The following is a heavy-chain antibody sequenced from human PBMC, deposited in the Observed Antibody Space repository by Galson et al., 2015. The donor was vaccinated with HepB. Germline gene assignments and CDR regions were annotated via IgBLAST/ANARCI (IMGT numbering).Heavy chain of an antibody. Sequence: SVKVSCKASGGTFSSYAISWVRQAPGQGLEWMGGIIPIFGTANYAQKFQGRVTITADDSTSTAYMELSSLRSEDTAVYYCARDKARVVAATPFGYYYYMDVWGKGTTVTVSS. J-gene: IGHJ6*03. CDR1: GGTFSSYA. V-gene: IGHV1-69*13. D-gene: IGHD2-15*01. CDR2: IIPIFGTA. CDR3: ARDKARVVAATPFGYYYYMDV.